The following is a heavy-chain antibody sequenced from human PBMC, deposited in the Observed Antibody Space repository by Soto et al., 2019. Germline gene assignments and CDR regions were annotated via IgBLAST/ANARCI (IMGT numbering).Heavy chain of an antibody. Sequence: EVQLLESGGGLVQPGGSLRLSCAASGFTFSSYAMTWVRQAPGKGLEWVSTISGSGATTHYADSVKGRFTISRDNSKNTLCLQMISLRAEDPAVYYCAKDWVYCSGGSCPRPFDYWGQGTLVTVSS. V-gene: IGHV3-23*01. CDR1: GFTFSSYA. CDR2: ISGSGATT. CDR3: AKDWVYCSGGSCPRPFDY. D-gene: IGHD2-15*01. J-gene: IGHJ4*02.